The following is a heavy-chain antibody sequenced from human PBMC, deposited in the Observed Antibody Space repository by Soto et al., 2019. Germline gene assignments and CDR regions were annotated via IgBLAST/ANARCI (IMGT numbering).Heavy chain of an antibody. V-gene: IGHV1-18*04. D-gene: IGHD6-13*01. J-gene: IGHJ6*02. CDR2: ISAYNGNT. CDR3: ARDGSSWYSYYYYGMDV. CDR1: GYTFTSYG. Sequence: ASVKVSCKASGYTFTSYGISWVRQAPGQGLEWMGWISAYNGNTNYAQKLQGRVTMTTDTSTSTAYMELRSLRSDDTAVYYCARDGSSWYSYYYYGMDVWGQGTPVTLSS.